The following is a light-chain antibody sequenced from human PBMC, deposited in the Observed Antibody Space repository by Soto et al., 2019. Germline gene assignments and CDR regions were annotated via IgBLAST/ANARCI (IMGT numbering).Light chain of an antibody. Sequence: DIQMTQSPSSLSASVGDRVTITCRASQGIRNDLGWYQQIPGKAPKRLIYAATSLQSGVQSRFSGSRSGTEFTHTISSLQPADSATHDCLHHNIYPLTFGGGTKVEIK. CDR2: AAT. CDR1: QGIRND. V-gene: IGKV1-17*01. J-gene: IGKJ4*01. CDR3: LHHNIYPLT.